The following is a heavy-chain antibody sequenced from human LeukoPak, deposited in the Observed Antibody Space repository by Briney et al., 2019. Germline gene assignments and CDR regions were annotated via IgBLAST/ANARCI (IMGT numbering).Heavy chain of an antibody. CDR1: GVTFSSYG. V-gene: IGHV3-30*02. CDR2: IRYDGTNK. CDR3: AREDYDILTGYYRHFDY. J-gene: IGHJ4*02. D-gene: IGHD3-9*01. Sequence: GGSLRLSCAASGVTFSSYGMHWVRQTPGQGLEWVAFIRYDGTNKHYSDSVKGRFTISRDNSKNTLYLQMNSLRPEDTAVYYCAREDYDILTGYYRHFDYWGQGTLVTVSS.